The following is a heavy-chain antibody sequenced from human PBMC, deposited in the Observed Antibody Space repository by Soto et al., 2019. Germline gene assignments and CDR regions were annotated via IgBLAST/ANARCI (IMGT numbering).Heavy chain of an antibody. CDR2: IYHSGTA. D-gene: IGHD3-22*01. J-gene: IGHJ5*02. Sequence: QVQLQESGPGLVKPSQTLSLTCTVSGGSISSGGYYWGWVRQHPEKGLEWIGFIYHSGTAYHNPSRNSRIILSVDTAKNQFSLNLTSVTAADTAVYYCARGKRYFDSSGYPGWFDPWGQGTLVTVSS. CDR1: GGSISSGGYY. V-gene: IGHV4-31*03. CDR3: ARGKRYFDSSGYPGWFDP.